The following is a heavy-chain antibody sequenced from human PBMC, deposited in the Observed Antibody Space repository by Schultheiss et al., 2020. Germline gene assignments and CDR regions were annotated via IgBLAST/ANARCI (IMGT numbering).Heavy chain of an antibody. V-gene: IGHV1-8*01. CDR1: GYTFTSYD. J-gene: IGHJ5*02. CDR3: ARDQGPTNWFDP. CDR2: MNPNSGNT. Sequence: ASVKVSCKASGYTFTSYDINWVRQATGQGLEWMGWMNPNSGNTGYAQKFQGRVTMTRNTSISTAYMELSSLRSEDTAVYYCARDQGPTNWFDPWGQGTLVTVSS.